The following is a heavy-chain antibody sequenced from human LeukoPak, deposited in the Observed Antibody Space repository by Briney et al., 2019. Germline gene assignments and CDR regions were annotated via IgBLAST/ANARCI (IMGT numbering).Heavy chain of an antibody. D-gene: IGHD2-21*02. CDR1: GGSIGSYY. V-gene: IGHV4-4*07. J-gene: IGHJ5*02. Sequence: SETLSLTCSVSGGSIGSYYWTWIRQSAGKGPEWIGRIHSSGSTNYNPSLKSRVNMSVDTCKNQFSLKLNSVTAADTAVYYCARVTDPRYNWFDPWGQGTLVTVSS. CDR3: ARVTDPRYNWFDP. CDR2: IHSSGST.